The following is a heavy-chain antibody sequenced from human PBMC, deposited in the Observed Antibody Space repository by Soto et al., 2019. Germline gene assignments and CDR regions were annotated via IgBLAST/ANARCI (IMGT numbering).Heavy chain of an antibody. D-gene: IGHD1-1*01. CDR2: IYHSGST. Sequence: NPSETLSLTCAVSGGSISSSNWWSWVRQPPGKGLEWIGEIYHSGSTNYNPSLKSRVTISVDKSKNQFSLKLSSVTAADTAVYYCASLQSTPSRKIDYWGQGTLVTVSS. J-gene: IGHJ4*02. CDR1: GGSISSSNW. CDR3: ASLQSTPSRKIDY. V-gene: IGHV4-4*02.